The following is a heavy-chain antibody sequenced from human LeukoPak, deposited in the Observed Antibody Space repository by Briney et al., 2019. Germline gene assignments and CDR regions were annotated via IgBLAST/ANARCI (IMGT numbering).Heavy chain of an antibody. CDR3: ARVTGYMVEDYFDS. CDR2: IYYSGST. Sequence: SETLSLTCTVSGGSISSYYWSWIRQPPGKGLEWFGYIYYSGSTNYHPSLKSRVTISVDPSNNQFSLRLRSVTAADTAVYYCARVTGYMVEDYFDSWGQGTLVTVSS. J-gene: IGHJ4*02. V-gene: IGHV4-59*01. CDR1: GGSISSYY. D-gene: IGHD6-13*01.